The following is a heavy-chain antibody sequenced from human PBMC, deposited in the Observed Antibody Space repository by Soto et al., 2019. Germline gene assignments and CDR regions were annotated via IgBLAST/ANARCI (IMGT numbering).Heavy chain of an antibody. CDR2: IYYSGST. CDR1: GGSISSGGYY. V-gene: IGHV4-31*03. D-gene: IGHD6-13*01. Sequence: QVQLQESGPGLVKPSQTLSLTCTVSGGSISSGGYYWSWIRQHPGKGLEWIGYIYYSGSTYYNPSLKSRGTISVDTSKNQVSLKLSSVTAADTAVYYCAREAAAAAGYYYYGMDVWGQGTTVTVSS. J-gene: IGHJ6*02. CDR3: AREAAAAAGYYYYGMDV.